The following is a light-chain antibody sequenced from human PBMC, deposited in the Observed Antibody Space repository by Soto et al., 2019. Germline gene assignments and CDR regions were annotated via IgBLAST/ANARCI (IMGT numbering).Light chain of an antibody. V-gene: IGKV3-20*01. Sequence: EIVLTQSPGTLSLSPGERATLSCRASQSVSNNYLAWYQQKPGQAPRLLIYGASNRATGIPVRFIGSGSGTDFTLTITRLEPEDFAVYYCQQYGSSPRTFGRGTKVDIK. CDR1: QSVSNNY. CDR2: GAS. J-gene: IGKJ1*01. CDR3: QQYGSSPRT.